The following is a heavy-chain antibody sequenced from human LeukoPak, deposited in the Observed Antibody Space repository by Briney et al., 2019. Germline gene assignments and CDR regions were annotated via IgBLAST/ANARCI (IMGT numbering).Heavy chain of an antibody. V-gene: IGHV1-69*01. D-gene: IGHD6-6*01. Sequence: GSSVKVSCKASGGTFSSYAISWVRQAPGRGLEWMGGIIPIFGTANYAQKFQGRVTITADESTSTAYMELSSPRSEDTAVYYCATGGDEYSSSSEYFQHWGQGTLVTVSS. CDR2: IIPIFGTA. CDR1: GGTFSSYA. CDR3: ATGGDEYSSSSEYFQH. J-gene: IGHJ1*01.